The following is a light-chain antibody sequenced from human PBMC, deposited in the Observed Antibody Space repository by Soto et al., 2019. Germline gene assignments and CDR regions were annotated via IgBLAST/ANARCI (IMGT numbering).Light chain of an antibody. V-gene: IGKV3-11*01. CDR3: QQRRNLPYT. J-gene: IGKJ2*01. Sequence: TLLTQSPGTLSLSSGERATLSCRASQSVSNYLAWFQQKPGQAPRLLIFDTTNRAPGTPARFSGSGSVTDFTLTISSLEPEDFAVYYCQQRRNLPYTFGQGTKLEIK. CDR2: DTT. CDR1: QSVSNY.